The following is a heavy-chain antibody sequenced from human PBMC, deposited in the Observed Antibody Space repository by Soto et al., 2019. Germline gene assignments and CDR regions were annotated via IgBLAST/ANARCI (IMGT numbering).Heavy chain of an antibody. D-gene: IGHD3-3*01. V-gene: IGHV3-23*01. J-gene: IGHJ4*02. Sequence: LRLSCAASGFTFSSYAMSWVRQAPGKGLEWVSAISGSGGSTYYADSVKGRFTISRDNSKNTLYLQMNSLRAEDTAVYYCAKGSHYYDFWSGYSPPPDYWGQGTLVTVSS. CDR2: ISGSGGST. CDR1: GFTFSSYA. CDR3: AKGSHYYDFWSGYSPPPDY.